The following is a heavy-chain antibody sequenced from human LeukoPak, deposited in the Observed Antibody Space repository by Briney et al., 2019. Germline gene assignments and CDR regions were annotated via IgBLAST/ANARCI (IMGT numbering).Heavy chain of an antibody. V-gene: IGHV3-21*01. CDR1: GFTVSSYS. CDR3: ARTTMVRGPSDY. D-gene: IGHD3-10*01. Sequence: GGSLRLSCAASGFTVSSYSMNWVRQAPGKGLEWVSSISSSSSYIYYADSVKGRFTISRDNAKNSLYLQMNSLRAEDTAVYYCARTTMVRGPSDYWGQGTLVTVSS. J-gene: IGHJ4*02. CDR2: ISSSSSYI.